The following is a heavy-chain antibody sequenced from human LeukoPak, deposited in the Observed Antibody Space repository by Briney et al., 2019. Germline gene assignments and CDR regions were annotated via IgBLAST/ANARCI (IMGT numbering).Heavy chain of an antibody. J-gene: IGHJ6*02. Sequence: GGSLRLSCAASGFTFSSYDMHWVRQAPGKGLEWVAVISYDGSNKYYADSVKGRSTISRDNAKNSLYLQMNSLRDEDTAVYYCARDRRGTVTTSGYYYGMDVWGQGTTVTVSS. V-gene: IGHV3-30*12. CDR1: GFTFSSYD. CDR3: ARDRRGTVTTSGYYYGMDV. D-gene: IGHD4-17*01. CDR2: ISYDGSNK.